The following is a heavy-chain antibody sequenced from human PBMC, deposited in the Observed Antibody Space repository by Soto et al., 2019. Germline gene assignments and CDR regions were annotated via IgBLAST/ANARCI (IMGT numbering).Heavy chain of an antibody. Sequence: PGESLKISCKGSGYSFTSYWIGWVRQMPGKGLEWMGIIYPGDSDTRYSPSFQGQVTISADKSISTAYLQWSSLKASDTAMYYCARARIYSYGWEDFDYWGQGTLVTVSS. CDR1: GYSFTSYW. CDR3: ARARIYSYGWEDFDY. CDR2: IYPGDSDT. J-gene: IGHJ4*02. D-gene: IGHD5-18*01. V-gene: IGHV5-51*01.